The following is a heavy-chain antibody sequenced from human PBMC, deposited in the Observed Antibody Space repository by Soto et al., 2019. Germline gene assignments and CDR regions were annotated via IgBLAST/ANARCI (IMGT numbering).Heavy chain of an antibody. J-gene: IGHJ4*02. D-gene: IGHD3-3*01. CDR2: MNPNSGNT. Sequence: ASVKVSCKASGYTFTSYDINWVRQATGQGLEWMGWMNPNSGNTGYAQKFQGRVTMTRNTSISTAYMELSSLRSEDTAVYYCARVPGYYDFWSGYSNFDYWGQGTLVTVSS. V-gene: IGHV1-8*01. CDR1: GYTFTSYD. CDR3: ARVPGYYDFWSGYSNFDY.